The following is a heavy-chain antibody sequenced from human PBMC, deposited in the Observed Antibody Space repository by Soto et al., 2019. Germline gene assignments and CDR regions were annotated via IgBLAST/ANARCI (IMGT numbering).Heavy chain of an antibody. CDR2: INHSGST. Sequence: QVQLQQWGAGLLKPSETLSLTCAVYGGSFSGYYWTWIRQPPGTGLEWIGEINHSGSTNYNPSLKSRVTISVDTSKNQFSLKLTSVTVADMAVYYCARDTITGLFDYWGLGTLVTVSS. J-gene: IGHJ4*02. D-gene: IGHD2-8*02. CDR3: ARDTITGLFDY. CDR1: GGSFSGYY. V-gene: IGHV4-34*01.